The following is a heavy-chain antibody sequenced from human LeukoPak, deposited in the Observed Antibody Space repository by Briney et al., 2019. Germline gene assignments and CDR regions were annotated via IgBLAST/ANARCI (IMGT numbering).Heavy chain of an antibody. CDR1: GFTFSSYA. V-gene: IGHV3-23*01. Sequence: GGSLRLSCAASGFTFSSYAMSWVGQAPGKGLEWVSAISCSGGTKYHADSVKGRFTMSRDNSKNTLYLQMNSLRGEDTAVYYCAKSSLRDQYTSSWYYFDYWGQGTLVTVSS. J-gene: IGHJ4*02. CDR2: ISCSGGTK. D-gene: IGHD6-13*01. CDR3: AKSSLRDQYTSSWYYFDY.